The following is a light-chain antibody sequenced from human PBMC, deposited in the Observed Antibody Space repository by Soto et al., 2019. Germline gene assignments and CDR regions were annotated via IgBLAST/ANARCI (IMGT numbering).Light chain of an antibody. CDR2: WAS. CDR1: QSLLYSSNNKNY. J-gene: IGKJ1*01. Sequence: DIVMTQSPDSLAVSLGERATINCKSSQSLLYSSNNKNYLAWYQQKPGQPPKLLIYWASTRQYGVPDRFSGSGSGTDFTLTISSRRAEDATVYYCQHYYGTLWTFGQGTKVEIK. CDR3: QHYYGTLWT. V-gene: IGKV4-1*01.